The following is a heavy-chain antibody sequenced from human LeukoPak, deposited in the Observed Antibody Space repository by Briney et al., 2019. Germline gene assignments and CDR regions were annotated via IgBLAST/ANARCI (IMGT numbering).Heavy chain of an antibody. CDR1: GFTVSSNY. CDR2: IYSGGST. CDR3: AGIAADGTGDLGY. V-gene: IGHV3-66*01. J-gene: IGHJ4*02. Sequence: TGGSLRLSCAASGFTVSSNYMSWVRQAPGKGLEWVSVIYSGGSTYYADSVKGRFTISRDNSKNTLYLQMNRLRAEDTAVYYCAGIAADGTGDLGYWGQGTLVTVSS. D-gene: IGHD6-13*01.